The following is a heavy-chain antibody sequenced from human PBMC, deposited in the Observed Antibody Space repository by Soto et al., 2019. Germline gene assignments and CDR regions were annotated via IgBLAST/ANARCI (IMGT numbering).Heavy chain of an antibody. J-gene: IGHJ5*02. CDR1: GYIFTDYY. V-gene: IGHV1-2*02. Sequence: QVQLVQSGAEMKKPGASVKVSCKASGYIFTDYYMHWVRQAPGQGLEWMGWIAPNSGDTHYAQKCQGRVTLTRDTSISTAYMELSSLKSDDTAVYSWARGGDSVTKSWSFENWLDPWGQGTLVTVST. D-gene: IGHD4-17*01. CDR2: IAPNSGDT. CDR3: ARGGDSVTKSWSFENWLDP.